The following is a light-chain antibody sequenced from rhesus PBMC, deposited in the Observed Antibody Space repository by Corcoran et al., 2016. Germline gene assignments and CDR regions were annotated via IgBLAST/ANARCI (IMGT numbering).Light chain of an antibody. Sequence: EIVMTQSPATLALSPGERATLSCRASQSVSSYLAWYQQKPGQAPRLLIYGASSRATGIPDRFSGRGSGTEFTLTIISLEPEDVGVYFCLQSSNWPHTFGGGTKVEIK. CDR3: LQSSNWPHT. CDR2: GAS. CDR1: QSVSSY. J-gene: IGKJ4*01. V-gene: IGKV3-24*04.